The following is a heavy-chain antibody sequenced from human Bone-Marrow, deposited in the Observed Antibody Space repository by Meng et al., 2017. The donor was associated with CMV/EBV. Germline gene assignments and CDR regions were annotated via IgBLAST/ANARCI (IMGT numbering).Heavy chain of an antibody. CDR3: AREVDYYYDSSGYYPY. V-gene: IGHV6-1*01. J-gene: IGHJ4*02. Sequence: SSNSGAWNWIRQSPSRGLEWLGRTYYRSKWYNDYAVSVKSRITINPDTSKNQFSLQLNSVTPEDTAVYYCAREVDYYYDSSGYYPYWGQGTLVTVSS. CDR1: SSNSGA. CDR2: TYYRSKWYN. D-gene: IGHD3-22*01.